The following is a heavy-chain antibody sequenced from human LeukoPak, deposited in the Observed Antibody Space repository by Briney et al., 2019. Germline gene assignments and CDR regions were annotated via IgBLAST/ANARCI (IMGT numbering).Heavy chain of an antibody. CDR3: ASPGGGDYYNS. CDR1: GLTVSSIY. CDR2: IYTGGST. D-gene: IGHD3-10*01. J-gene: IGHJ4*02. V-gene: IGHV3-53*01. Sequence: GGSLRLSCAVSGLTVSSIYMSWVRQAPGKGLEWVSVIYTGGSTYYADSVKGRFTISRNNSKSTLYLQMNSLRAEDTAVYYCASPGGGDYYNSWGQGTLVTVSS.